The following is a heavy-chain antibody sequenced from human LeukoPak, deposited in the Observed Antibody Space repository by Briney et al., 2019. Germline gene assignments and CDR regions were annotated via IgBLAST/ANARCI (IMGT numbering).Heavy chain of an antibody. J-gene: IGHJ4*02. CDR3: ARAVAGLDGYNGY. D-gene: IGHD5-24*01. Sequence: GGSLRLSCAASGFTFSNYRMNWVRQAPGKGLEWVSSISSSGNDISYADSVKGRFTISRDNGKNSLFLQLNSLRAEDTAVYYCARAVAGLDGYNGYWGQGTLVTVSS. CDR2: ISSSGNDI. V-gene: IGHV3-21*01. CDR1: GFTFSNYR.